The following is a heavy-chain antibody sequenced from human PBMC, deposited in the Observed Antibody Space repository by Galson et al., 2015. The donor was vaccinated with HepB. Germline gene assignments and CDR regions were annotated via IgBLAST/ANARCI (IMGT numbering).Heavy chain of an antibody. CDR3: ARDTLPAHGDYVTFDY. CDR1: GDSVSNNSAA. J-gene: IGHJ4*02. Sequence: CAISGDSVSNNSAAWNWIRQSPSRGLEWLGRTYYRSKWYNDYAVSVKSRITINPDTSKNQFSLQLNSVTPEDTAVYYCARDTLPAHGDYVTFDYWGQGTLVTVSS. D-gene: IGHD4-17*01. CDR2: TYYRSKWYN. V-gene: IGHV6-1*01.